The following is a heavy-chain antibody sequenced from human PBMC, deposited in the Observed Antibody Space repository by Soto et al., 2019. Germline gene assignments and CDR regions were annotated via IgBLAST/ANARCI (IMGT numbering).Heavy chain of an antibody. Sequence: VSVKVSCKASGYTFTDFGISWVRQAPGQGLEWMGWISAYNGNTNYAHKVQDRVTMTTDTSTNTAYMELRNLTPDDTAVYFCARDSGNLGNWAYFLDYWGQGTLVTVSS. CDR2: ISAYNGNT. V-gene: IGHV1-18*01. CDR3: ARDSGNLGNWAYFLDY. D-gene: IGHD7-27*01. J-gene: IGHJ4*02. CDR1: GYTFTDFG.